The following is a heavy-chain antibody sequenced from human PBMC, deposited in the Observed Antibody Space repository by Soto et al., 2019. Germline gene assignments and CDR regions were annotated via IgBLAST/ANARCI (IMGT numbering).Heavy chain of an antibody. CDR1: GYTFSRYG. D-gene: IGHD2-8*01. CDR3: AKNGQPPYYYYGMDV. V-gene: IGHV1-18*01. CDR2: ISGYNGDT. Sequence: QGQLVQSGPEAKKPGASVKVSCKASGYTFSRYGISWVRQALGQGLEWMGWISGYNGDTKYAQKVQGRVTMTIDTSTYTAYMELRSLTSDDPAIYYCAKNGQPPYYYYGMDVWGQGTTVTVSS. J-gene: IGHJ6*02.